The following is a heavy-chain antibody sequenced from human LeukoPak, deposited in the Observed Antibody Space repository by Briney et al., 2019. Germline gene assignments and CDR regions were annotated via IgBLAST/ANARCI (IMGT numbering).Heavy chain of an antibody. CDR1: GFTFSSYS. CDR2: ISGSGGST. D-gene: IGHD3-16*01. CDR3: AHTPYGGDAFDI. V-gene: IGHV3-23*01. Sequence: GGSLRLSCAASGFTFSSYSMNWVRQAPGKGLEWVSAISGSGGSTYYADSVKGRFTISRDNSKNTLYLQMNSLRAEDTAVYYCAHTPYGGDAFDIWGQGTMVTVSS. J-gene: IGHJ3*02.